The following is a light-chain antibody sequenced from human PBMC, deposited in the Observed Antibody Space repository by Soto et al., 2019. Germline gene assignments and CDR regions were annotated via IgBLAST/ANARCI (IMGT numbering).Light chain of an antibody. CDR3: QQSDSLPPT. Sequence: IQLTQSPSSLSASAGDRVTVTCRASQDINKFLAWFQQKPGKAPNLLIFSASTLQSAVPSRFSGGGSGTDFTLTIDSLQPEDFATYYCQQSDSLPPTFGQGTKVDSK. CDR2: SAS. V-gene: IGKV1-9*01. J-gene: IGKJ1*01. CDR1: QDINKF.